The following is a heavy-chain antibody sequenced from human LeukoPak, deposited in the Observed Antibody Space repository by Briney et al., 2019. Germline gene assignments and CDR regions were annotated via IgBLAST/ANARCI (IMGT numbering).Heavy chain of an antibody. CDR2: IKPDGSEK. J-gene: IGHJ4*02. CDR1: GFTFSSYW. Sequence: PGGSLRLSGAASGFTFSSYWMSWVRQAPGRGLEWVATIKPDGSEKYYVDSVKGRFTMSRDNAKNSLYLQVNSLRAEDTAVYYCARGEYFFDYWGQGTLVTVSS. CDR3: ARGEYFFDY. V-gene: IGHV3-7*04.